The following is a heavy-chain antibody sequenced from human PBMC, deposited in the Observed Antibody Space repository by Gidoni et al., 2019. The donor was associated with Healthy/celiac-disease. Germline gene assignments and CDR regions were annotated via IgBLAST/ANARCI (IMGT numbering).Heavy chain of an antibody. D-gene: IGHD3-10*01. V-gene: IGHV1-69*01. CDR2: IIPICGTA. J-gene: IGHJ2*01. Sequence: QVQLVQSGAEVKKPGSSVKVSCKASGGTFSSYAISWVRQAPGQGLEWMGGIIPICGTANYAQKFQGRVTITADESTSTAYMELSSLRSEDTAVYYCARGGFYGSGSYYPSYWYFDLWGRGTLVTVSS. CDR1: GGTFSSYA. CDR3: ARGGFYGSGSYYPSYWYFDL.